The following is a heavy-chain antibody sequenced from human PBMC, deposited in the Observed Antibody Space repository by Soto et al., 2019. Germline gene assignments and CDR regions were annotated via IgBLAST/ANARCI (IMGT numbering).Heavy chain of an antibody. J-gene: IGHJ4*02. CDR1: GFTFSSYA. Sequence: PGGSLRLSCAASGFTFSSYAMSWVRQAPGKGLEWVSAISGSGGSTYYADSVKGRFTISRDNSKNTLYLQMNSLRAEDTAVYYCARGPIFGVAKGPHYFDYWGQGTLVTVSS. V-gene: IGHV3-23*01. CDR2: ISGSGGST. D-gene: IGHD3-3*01. CDR3: ARGPIFGVAKGPHYFDY.